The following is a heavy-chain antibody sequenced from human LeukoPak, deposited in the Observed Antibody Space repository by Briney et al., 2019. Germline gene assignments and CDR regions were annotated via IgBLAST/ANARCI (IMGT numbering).Heavy chain of an antibody. CDR1: GYTFTSYA. CDR2: INAGNGNT. D-gene: IGHD3-10*01. J-gene: IGHJ4*02. CDR3: ARDRGGSGSYIGRYLNY. Sequence: GASVKVSCKASGYTFTSYAMHWVRQAPGQRLEWMGWINAGNGNTKYSQKFQGRVTITRDTSASTAYMELSSLRSEDTAVYYCARDRGGSGSYIGRYLNYWGQGTLVTVSS. V-gene: IGHV1-3*01.